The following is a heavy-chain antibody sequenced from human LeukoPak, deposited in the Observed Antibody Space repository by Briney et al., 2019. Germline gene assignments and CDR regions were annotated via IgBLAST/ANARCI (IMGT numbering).Heavy chain of an antibody. Sequence: GGSLRLSCAASGFTFSTYTIHWVRQAPGKGLEWVAVISYDGSSDYYADSVKGRFTISRDNSKNTLYLQMNTLRAEDTAVYYCAKVPGPYYSVSGSFFPWGQGTLVTVSS. D-gene: IGHD3-10*01. CDR1: GFTFSTYT. CDR3: AKVPGPYYSVSGSFFP. J-gene: IGHJ5*02. CDR2: ISYDGSSD. V-gene: IGHV3-30-3*01.